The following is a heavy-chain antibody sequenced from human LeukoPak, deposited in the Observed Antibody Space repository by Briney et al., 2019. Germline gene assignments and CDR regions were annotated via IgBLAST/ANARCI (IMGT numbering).Heavy chain of an antibody. CDR1: GYTFTSNH. Sequence: ASVKVSCKASGYTFTSNHIHWVRQAPGQGLEWMGMIYPRDGSTSYAQRFQSRVTVTRDTSTSTVHMELSGLRSEDTAVYYCARDQEGFDYWGQGTLVTVSS. CDR3: ARDQEGFDY. J-gene: IGHJ4*02. V-gene: IGHV1-46*01. CDR2: IYPRDGST.